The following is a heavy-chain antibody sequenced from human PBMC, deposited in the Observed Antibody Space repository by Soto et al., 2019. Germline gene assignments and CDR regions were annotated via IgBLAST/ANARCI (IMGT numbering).Heavy chain of an antibody. J-gene: IGHJ6*02. CDR1: GYTFTSYG. D-gene: IGHD3-3*01. CDR2: ISAYNGNT. CDR3: ARGPFNSPPGITIFGVVSYYYYYGMDV. V-gene: IGHV1-18*01. Sequence: QVQLVQSGAEVKKPGASVKVSCKASGYTFTSYGISWVRQAPGQGLEWMGWISAYNGNTNYAQKLQGRVTITPDTTTSTAYMELRSLRSDDTAVYYCARGPFNSPPGITIFGVVSYYYYYGMDVWGQGTTVTVSS.